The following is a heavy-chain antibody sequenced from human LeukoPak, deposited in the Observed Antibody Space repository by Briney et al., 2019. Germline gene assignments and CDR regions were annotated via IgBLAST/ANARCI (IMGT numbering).Heavy chain of an antibody. CDR1: GGTFSSYA. J-gene: IGHJ4*02. CDR3: ARKSNTSSGWFAFDY. Sequence: ASVKVSCKASGGTFSSYAISWVRQAPGQGLEWMGGIIPIFGTANYAQKFQGRVTMTRNTSISTAYMELSSLRSEDTAVYYCARKSNTSSGWFAFDYWGQGALVTVSS. CDR2: IIPIFGTA. V-gene: IGHV1-69*05. D-gene: IGHD6-19*01.